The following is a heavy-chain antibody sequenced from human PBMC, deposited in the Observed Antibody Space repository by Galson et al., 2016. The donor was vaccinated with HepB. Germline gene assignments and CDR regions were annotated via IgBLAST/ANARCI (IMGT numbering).Heavy chain of an antibody. CDR3: ARAKRPPRSSSFGYSWFAP. CDR1: GRSFRNYY. D-gene: IGHD3-3*01. J-gene: IGHJ5*02. Sequence: ETLSLTCAVYGRSFRNYYWTWIRQSPEKGLEWIGDINESGGSNYNPSFDSPVTISLDTAKNPFSLNMYSVTAADTGVYYCARAKRPPRSSSFGYSWFAPWGQGTPVIVSS. V-gene: IGHV4-34*01. CDR2: INESGGS.